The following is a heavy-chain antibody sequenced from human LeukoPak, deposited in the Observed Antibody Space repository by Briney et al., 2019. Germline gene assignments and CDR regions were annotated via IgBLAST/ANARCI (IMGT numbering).Heavy chain of an antibody. V-gene: IGHV1-69*04. Sequence: SVKVSCKASGGTFSSYAISWVRQAPGQGHEWVGRIIPIRGIANYAQKFQGRVTITADKSTSTVYMELSSLRSEDTAVYYCARYSGSYDYYFAYWGQGTLVTVSS. D-gene: IGHD1-26*01. CDR3: ARYSGSYDYYFAY. CDR1: GGTFSSYA. CDR2: IIPIRGIA. J-gene: IGHJ4*02.